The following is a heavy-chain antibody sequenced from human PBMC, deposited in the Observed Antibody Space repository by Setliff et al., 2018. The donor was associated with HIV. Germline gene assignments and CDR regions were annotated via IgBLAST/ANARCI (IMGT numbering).Heavy chain of an antibody. Sequence: GGSLRLSCAASGFTFSSYGMHWVRQAPGKGLEWVAVISYDGSNKYYADSVKGRFTISRDNSKNTLYLQMNSLRAEDTAVYYCAKDLDYWGQGTLVTVSS. J-gene: IGHJ4*02. CDR3: AKDLDY. V-gene: IGHV3-30*18. CDR1: GFTFSSYG. CDR2: ISYDGSNK.